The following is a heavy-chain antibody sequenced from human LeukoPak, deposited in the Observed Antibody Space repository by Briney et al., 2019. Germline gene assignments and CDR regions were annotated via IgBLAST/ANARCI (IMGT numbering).Heavy chain of an antibody. CDR1: GGSFSGYY. J-gene: IGHJ4*02. V-gene: IGHV4-34*01. Sequence: SETLSLTCAVYGGSFSGYYWSWIRQPPGKGLDWIWERNHSGSTNYNPSLKSRVTISLDTSKNQFSLKLSSVTAADTAVYYCARERYFDWLGRAYFDYWGQGTLVTVSS. D-gene: IGHD3-9*01. CDR2: RNHSGST. CDR3: ARERYFDWLGRAYFDY.